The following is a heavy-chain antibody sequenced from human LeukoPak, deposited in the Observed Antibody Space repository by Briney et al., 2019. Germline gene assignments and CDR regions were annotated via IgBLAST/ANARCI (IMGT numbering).Heavy chain of an antibody. V-gene: IGHV3-9*01. D-gene: IGHD3-22*01. CDR3: AKDPPHYYDSSGYRAEYFQH. Sequence: SVKARFTISRDNAKNSLYLQMNSLRAEDTALYYCAKDPPHYYDSSGYRAEYFQHWGQGTLVTVSS. J-gene: IGHJ1*01.